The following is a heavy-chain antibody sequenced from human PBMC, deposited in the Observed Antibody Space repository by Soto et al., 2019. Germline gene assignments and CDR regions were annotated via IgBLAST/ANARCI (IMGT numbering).Heavy chain of an antibody. CDR1: GFTFSRYW. V-gene: IGHV3-7*01. CDR2: IKQDGTEK. Sequence: VGSLRLSCAASGFTFSRYWMNWVRQAPGKGLEWVANIKQDGTEKNYVDSVKGRFTISRDNARNSLYLQMNNLRADDTAVYYCARELGQIDYWGQGTLVTVSS. J-gene: IGHJ4*02. D-gene: IGHD3-16*01. CDR3: ARELGQIDY.